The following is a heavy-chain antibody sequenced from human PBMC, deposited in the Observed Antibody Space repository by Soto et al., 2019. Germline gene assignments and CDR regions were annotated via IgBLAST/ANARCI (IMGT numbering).Heavy chain of an antibody. CDR1: GFTFSSYA. J-gene: IGHJ5*02. V-gene: IGHV3-48*03. Sequence: GGSLRLSCAASGFTFSSYAMSWVRQAPGKGLECVSTISGSGSTIYYADSVKGRFTISRDNAKNSLYLQMNSLRAEDTAVYYCARDGSPYWFDPWGQGTLVTVSS. CDR3: ARDGSPYWFDP. CDR2: ISGSGSTI.